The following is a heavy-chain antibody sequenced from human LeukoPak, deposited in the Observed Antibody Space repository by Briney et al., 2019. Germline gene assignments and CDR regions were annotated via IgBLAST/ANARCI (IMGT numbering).Heavy chain of an antibody. J-gene: IGHJ6*03. CDR2: IYHSGIT. CDR1: GYSIRSGFY. Sequence: SETLSLTCTVSGYSIRSGFYWGWIRQPPGKGLEWIGNIYHSGITYSTPSLKSRVTISVDTSKNQVSLKLSSVTAADTAVYYCARETSQKGAHYMDVWGKGTTVTISS. D-gene: IGHD3-16*01. V-gene: IGHV4-38-2*02. CDR3: ARETSQKGAHYMDV.